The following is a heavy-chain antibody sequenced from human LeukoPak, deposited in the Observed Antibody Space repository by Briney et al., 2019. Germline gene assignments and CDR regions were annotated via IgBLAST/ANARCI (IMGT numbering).Heavy chain of an antibody. Sequence: GASVKVSCKDSEYTFIGYYIHWVRQAPGQGPEWMGWINPKSGGTNYAQRFQGRVTMTTDTSITTAYMELTRLRSDDTAVYYCARERPNSSSWYARWFDPWGQGTLVTVSS. D-gene: IGHD6-13*01. CDR3: ARERPNSSSWYARWFDP. J-gene: IGHJ5*02. CDR1: EYTFIGYY. CDR2: INPKSGGT. V-gene: IGHV1-2*02.